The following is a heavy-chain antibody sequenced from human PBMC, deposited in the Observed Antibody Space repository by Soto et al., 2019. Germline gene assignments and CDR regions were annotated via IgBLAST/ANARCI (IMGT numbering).Heavy chain of an antibody. CDR3: ARVAATVTTGNNDAYDL. J-gene: IGHJ3*01. V-gene: IGHV3-30*03. CDR2: ISYDGSNK. D-gene: IGHD4-17*01. CDR1: GFTFNTYG. Sequence: QVQLVESGGGVVQPGRSLRLSCAASGFTFNTYGMDWVRQAPGKGLEWVAIISYDGSNKHSADSVKGRFTISRDNSKNTLYLQMNSLRAEETAMYYCARVAATVTTGNNDAYDLWGQGTMVTVSS.